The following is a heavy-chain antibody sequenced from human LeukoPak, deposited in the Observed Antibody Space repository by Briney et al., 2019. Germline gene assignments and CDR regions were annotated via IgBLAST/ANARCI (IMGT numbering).Heavy chain of an antibody. V-gene: IGHV3-49*04. Sequence: GGSLRLSCTASGFTFGDYAMSWVRQAPGKGLEWVGFLRSKTHGGTTEYAASVKGRFTISRNDSKSIAYLQMNSLKTEDTAVYYCSRDNYYDSSAYSKYYFDYWGQGTLVTVSS. CDR3: SRDNYYDSSAYSKYYFDY. D-gene: IGHD3-22*01. J-gene: IGHJ4*02. CDR2: LRSKTHGGTT. CDR1: GFTFGDYA.